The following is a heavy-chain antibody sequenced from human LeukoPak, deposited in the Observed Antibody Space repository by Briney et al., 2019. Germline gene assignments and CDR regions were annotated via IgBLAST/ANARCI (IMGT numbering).Heavy chain of an antibody. J-gene: IGHJ3*02. D-gene: IGHD3-22*01. CDR1: GGSISSGGYS. CDR2: IYHSGST. Sequence: PSETLSLTCTVSGGSISSGGYSWSWIRQPPGKGLEWIGYIYHSGSTYYNPSLKSRVTISVDRSKNQFSLKLSSVTAADTAVYYCARVTMIERRGNAFDIWGQGTMVTVSS. V-gene: IGHV4-30-2*01. CDR3: ARVTMIERRGNAFDI.